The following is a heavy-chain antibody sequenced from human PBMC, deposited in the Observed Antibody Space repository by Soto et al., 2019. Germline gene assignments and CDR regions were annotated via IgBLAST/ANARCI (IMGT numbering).Heavy chain of an antibody. Sequence: GGSLRLSCAASGFTFSSYAMHWVRQAPGKGLEWVAVISYDGSNKYYADSVKGRFTISRDNAKNTLYLQMNSLRAEDTAVYYCARARSSGLNYYYYYGMDVWGQGTTVTVSS. CDR2: ISYDGSNK. V-gene: IGHV3-30-3*01. CDR3: ARARSSGLNYYYYYGMDV. D-gene: IGHD6-19*01. J-gene: IGHJ6*02. CDR1: GFTFSSYA.